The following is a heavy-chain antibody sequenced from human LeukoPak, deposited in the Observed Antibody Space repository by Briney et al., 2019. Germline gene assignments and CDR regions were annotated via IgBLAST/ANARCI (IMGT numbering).Heavy chain of an antibody. CDR1: GFXFSSYE. CDR2: ISSSGSTI. D-gene: IGHD3-10*01. J-gene: IGHJ4*02. V-gene: IGHV3-48*03. CDR3: ARDKGYYGSGSYPLYFDY. Sequence: GGSLRLSCAASGFXFSSYEINWVRQAPGKGLEWVSYISSSGSTIYYADSVKGRFTISRDNAKNSLYLQMNSLRAEDTAVYYCARDKGYYGSGSYPLYFDYWGQGTLVTVSS.